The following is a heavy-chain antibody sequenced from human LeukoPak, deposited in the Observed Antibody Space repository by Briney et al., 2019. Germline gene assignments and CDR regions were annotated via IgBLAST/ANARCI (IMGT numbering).Heavy chain of an antibody. V-gene: IGHV3-43*01. Sequence: GGSLRLSCAASGFTFDDYTMHWVRQAPGKGLEWVSLISWDGGSTYYADSVKGRFTISRDNSKNSLYLQMNSLRTEDTALYYCAKDMWYYDYVWGSRVTLSFDYWGQGTLSPSPQ. CDR1: GFTFDDYT. CDR2: ISWDGGST. CDR3: AKDMWYYDYVWGSRVTLSFDY. D-gene: IGHD3-16*01. J-gene: IGHJ4*02.